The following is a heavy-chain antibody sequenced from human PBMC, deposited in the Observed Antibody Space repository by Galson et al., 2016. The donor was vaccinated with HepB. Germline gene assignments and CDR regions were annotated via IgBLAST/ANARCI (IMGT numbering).Heavy chain of an antibody. CDR2: ISYDGSNQ. CDR3: STKAGQGLDH. Sequence: SLRLSCAVSGLSFGTYAMHWVRQAPGKGLEWVAVISYDGSNQYYGDSVKGRFSISRDNFKNTVYLRMNSLRGDDTAVYYCSTKAGQGLDHWGQGILVMVSA. J-gene: IGHJ4*02. V-gene: IGHV3-30*04. CDR1: GLSFGTYA.